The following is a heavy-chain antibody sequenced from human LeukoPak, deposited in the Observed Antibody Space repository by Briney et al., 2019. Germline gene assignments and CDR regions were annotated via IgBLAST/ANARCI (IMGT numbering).Heavy chain of an antibody. D-gene: IGHD2-15*01. CDR2: IRHDGNAK. CDR1: GFAFSDFW. CDR3: ATSHDSAGND. J-gene: IGHJ4*02. V-gene: IGHV3-7*01. Sequence: GGSLRLSCAASGFAFSDFWMSWVRQAPGKGLEWVANIRHDGNAKNYVPSVRGRFTISRDNAKNSLYLQMNILTVEDTAVYYCATSHDSAGNDWGQGTLVTVSS.